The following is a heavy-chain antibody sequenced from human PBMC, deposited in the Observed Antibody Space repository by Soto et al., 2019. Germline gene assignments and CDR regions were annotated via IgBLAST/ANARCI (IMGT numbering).Heavy chain of an antibody. CDR3: AHPRGYGVFDAVDI. V-gene: IGHV3-23*01. Sequence: GGSLRLSCVASGFMFGTYAMNWVRQAPGKGLELVASIDQSGGTAYYAESVRGRFAISRDNSINTLFLQMSSLRAEDTALYYCAHPRGYGVFDAVDIWGQGTMVTVSS. D-gene: IGHD4-17*01. CDR2: IDQSGGTA. CDR1: GFMFGTYA. J-gene: IGHJ3*02.